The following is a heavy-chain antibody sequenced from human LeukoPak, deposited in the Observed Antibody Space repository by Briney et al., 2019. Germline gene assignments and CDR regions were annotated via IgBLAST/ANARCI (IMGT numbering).Heavy chain of an antibody. Sequence: GGSLRLSCAASGFTFSSYSMNWVRQAPGKGLEWVSGINWNGGSTGYADSVKGRFTISRDNAKNSLYLQMNSLRAEDTALYHCARYYYDRRNAFDIWGQGTMVTVSS. D-gene: IGHD3-22*01. J-gene: IGHJ3*02. V-gene: IGHV3-20*01. CDR3: ARYYYDRRNAFDI. CDR1: GFTFSSYS. CDR2: INWNGGST.